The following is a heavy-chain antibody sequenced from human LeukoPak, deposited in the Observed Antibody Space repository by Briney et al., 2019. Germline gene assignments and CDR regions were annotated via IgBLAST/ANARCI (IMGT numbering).Heavy chain of an antibody. CDR2: LSWNSGSI. J-gene: IGHJ3*02. Sequence: GRSLRLSGAASGFTFDDYAMHWVRHAPGKGLEWVSGLSWNSGSIGYADSVSGRFTISRDNAKNSLYLQMSSLRAEDTALYYCAKGGIQLWANDAFDIWGQETMVTVSS. D-gene: IGHD5-18*01. CDR1: GFTFDDYA. V-gene: IGHV3-9*01. CDR3: AKGGIQLWANDAFDI.